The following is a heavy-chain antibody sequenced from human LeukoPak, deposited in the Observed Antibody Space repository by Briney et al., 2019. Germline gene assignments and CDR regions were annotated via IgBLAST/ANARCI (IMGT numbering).Heavy chain of an antibody. Sequence: PSETLSLTCAVYGGSFSGYYWSWIRQPPGKGLEWIGEINHSGSTNYNPSFKSRVTISVDTSKNQFSLKLSSVTAADTAVYYCARGGRRWLQPTSFDYWGQGTLVTVSS. V-gene: IGHV4-34*01. J-gene: IGHJ4*02. CDR2: INHSGST. D-gene: IGHD5-24*01. CDR1: GGSFSGYY. CDR3: ARGGRRWLQPTSFDY.